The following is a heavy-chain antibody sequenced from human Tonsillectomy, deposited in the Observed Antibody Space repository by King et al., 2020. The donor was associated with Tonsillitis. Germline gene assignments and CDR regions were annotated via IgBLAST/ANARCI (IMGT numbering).Heavy chain of an antibody. Sequence: QLQESGPGLVKPSETLSLTCTVSGGSVSSDRYYWSWIRQTPGKGLEYIGYIYYSGSNDYNPSLKSRVTISVDTSKNKFSLRLNSVSAADTAVYYCVSYRNDDAGMLFEFWGQGTLVTVSS. CDR3: VSYRNDDAGMLFEF. CDR2: IYYSGSN. CDR1: GGSVSSDRYY. V-gene: IGHV4-61*01. J-gene: IGHJ4*02. D-gene: IGHD1-14*01.